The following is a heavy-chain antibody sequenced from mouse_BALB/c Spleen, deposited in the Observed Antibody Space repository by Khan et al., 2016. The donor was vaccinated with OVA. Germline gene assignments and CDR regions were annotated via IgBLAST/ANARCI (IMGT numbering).Heavy chain of an antibody. CDR2: IIPNNGGT. J-gene: IGHJ1*01. CDR1: GYTFTEYT. D-gene: IGHD2-14*01. CDR3: ARRTYYRYDGYFDV. V-gene: IGHV1-18*01. Sequence: EVQLQQSGPELVKPGASVKISCKTSGYTFTEYTMHWVKQSHGKSLEWIGGIIPNNGGTNYNQKFMVKDTLTVATYSSPAYMELRSLTSDESAVYYCARRTYYRYDGYFDVWGAGTTVTISS.